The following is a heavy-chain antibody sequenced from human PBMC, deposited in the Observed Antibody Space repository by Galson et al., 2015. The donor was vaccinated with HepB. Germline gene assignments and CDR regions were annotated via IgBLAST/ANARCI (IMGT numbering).Heavy chain of an antibody. V-gene: IGHV1-69*04. CDR2: IIPILGIA. CDR3: ARGGAIFGVVITRPPYNWFDP. J-gene: IGHJ5*02. Sequence: SVKVSCKASGGTFSSYAVSWVRQAPGQGLEWMGRIIPILGIANYAQKFQGRVTITADKSTSTAYMELSSLRSEDTAVYYCARGGAIFGVVITRPPYNWFDPWGQGTLVTVSS. D-gene: IGHD3-3*01. CDR1: GGTFSSYA.